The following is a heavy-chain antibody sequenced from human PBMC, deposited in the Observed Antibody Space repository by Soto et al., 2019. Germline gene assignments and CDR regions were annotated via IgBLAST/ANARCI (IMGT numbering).Heavy chain of an antibody. J-gene: IGHJ3*01. CDR2: ISGSGGTT. V-gene: IGHV3-23*01. CDR3: AKEDDYGDYEQDAFDF. D-gene: IGHD4-17*01. CDR1: GFIFTTYA. Sequence: HPGGSLRLSCAASGFIFTTYAMSWVRRAPGKGLEWVSTISGSGGTTYYADSVKGRFTISRDNSKNTVYLQMSSLRAEDTAVYYCAKEDDYGDYEQDAFDFWGQGTVVTVSS.